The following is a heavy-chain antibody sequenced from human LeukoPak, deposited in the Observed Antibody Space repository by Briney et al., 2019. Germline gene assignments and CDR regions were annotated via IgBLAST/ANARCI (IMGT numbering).Heavy chain of an antibody. D-gene: IGHD2-15*01. J-gene: IGHJ6*02. CDR2: ISWNSGSV. V-gene: IGHV3-9*01. CDR1: GFTFDDYA. CDR3: TKGRSGGYQYYGMDV. Sequence: PGRSLRLSCVASGFTFDDYAMHWVRQAPVKGLEWVSGISWNSGSVGYADSGKGRFTISRDNAKNSLYLQMNSLRAEDTALYYCTKGRSGGYQYYGMDVWGRGTTVTVSS.